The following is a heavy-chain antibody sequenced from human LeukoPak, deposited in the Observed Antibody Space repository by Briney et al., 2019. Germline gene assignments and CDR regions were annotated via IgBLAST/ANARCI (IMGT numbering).Heavy chain of an antibody. CDR1: GFTFSSYS. Sequence: PGGSLRLSCAASGFTFSSYSMNWVRQAPGKGLEWVSSISDDSKYIYYADSVKGRFSISRDNAKNSLYLQMNSLRAEDMALYYCAKGSVAGLYNWFDPWGQGTLVTVSS. V-gene: IGHV3-21*04. CDR3: AKGSVAGLYNWFDP. D-gene: IGHD6-19*01. J-gene: IGHJ5*02. CDR2: ISDDSKYI.